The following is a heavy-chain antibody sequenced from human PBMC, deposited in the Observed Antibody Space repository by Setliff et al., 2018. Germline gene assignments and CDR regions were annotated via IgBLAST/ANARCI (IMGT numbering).Heavy chain of an antibody. CDR2: INPNSGGT. D-gene: IGHD2-2*01. CDR3: ARSTSWFSTNY. Sequence: ASVKVSCKASGYTFTGYYMHWVRQAPGQGLEWMGRINPNSGGTNYAQKFQGRVTMTRDTSTSTVYMELSSLRSEDTAVYYCARSTSWFSTNYWGQGTPVTVSS. CDR1: GYTFTGYY. V-gene: IGHV1-2*06. J-gene: IGHJ4*02.